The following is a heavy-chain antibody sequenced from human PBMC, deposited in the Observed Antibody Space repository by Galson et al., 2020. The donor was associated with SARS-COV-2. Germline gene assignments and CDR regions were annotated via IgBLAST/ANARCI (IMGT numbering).Heavy chain of an antibody. CDR3: ARGERQRLVLGRWMHY. Sequence: ASVKVSCKASGYTFTGYYMHWVRQAPGQGLQWMGWINPNSGGTNYAQKFQGRVTMTRDTPINTAYMALSRLTSDDTAVYYCARGERQRLVLGRWMHYWGQGTLVTVSS. CDR1: GYTFTGYY. V-gene: IGHV1-2*02. CDR2: INPNSGGT. J-gene: IGHJ4*02. D-gene: IGHD6-13*01.